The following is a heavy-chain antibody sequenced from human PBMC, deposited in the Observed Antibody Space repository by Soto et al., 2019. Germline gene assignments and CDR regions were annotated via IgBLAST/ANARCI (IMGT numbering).Heavy chain of an antibody. CDR1: GFTFSTPA. CDR3: SIDQIGKTTTGGGRIEH. J-gene: IGHJ4*02. Sequence: QVQLVESGGGEVQPGRSLRLYCAASGFTFSTPAMHWVRQDPGKGLECVAIVSFDGSNKYYADSVKGRFTISRDNAKNTLYLQMTCLTPGETAVYYCSIDQIGKTTTGGGRIEHWGQGTLVSVSS. D-gene: IGHD1-1*01. V-gene: IGHV3-30-3*01. CDR2: VSFDGSNK.